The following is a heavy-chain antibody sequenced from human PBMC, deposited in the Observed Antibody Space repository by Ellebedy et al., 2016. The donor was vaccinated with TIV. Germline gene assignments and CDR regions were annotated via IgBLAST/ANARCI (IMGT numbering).Heavy chain of an antibody. CDR3: VKDRGDIIRDFDY. V-gene: IGHV3-64D*06. Sequence: PGGSLRLSCSASGFTFSHYAMHWVRQAPGKGLEYVSAMNNNGGNTYYADSVKGRFTISRDNSKNTLYLQMNSLRPEDTAMYYCVKDRGDIIRDFDYWGQGTWSPSPQ. J-gene: IGHJ4*02. D-gene: IGHD2-21*02. CDR2: MNNNGGNT. CDR1: GFTFSHYA.